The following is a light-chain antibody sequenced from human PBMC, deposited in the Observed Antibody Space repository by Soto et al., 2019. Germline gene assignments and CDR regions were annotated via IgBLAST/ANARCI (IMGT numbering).Light chain of an antibody. V-gene: IGKV2-30*02. CDR1: QSLVHSDGNTY. J-gene: IGKJ4*01. CDR3: MQGTHWARS. Sequence: DVVVTQSPLSLPVIFGQPASISCRSSQSLVHSDGNTYLNWFQQRPGQSPRRLIYKVSERDSGVPDRFSGSESGTNFTLKISRAEADDVGVYFCMQGTHWARSFGEGTKVESK. CDR2: KVS.